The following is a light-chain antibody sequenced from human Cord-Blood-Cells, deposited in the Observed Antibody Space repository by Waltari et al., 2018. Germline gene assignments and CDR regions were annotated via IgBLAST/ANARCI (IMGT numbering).Light chain of an antibody. Sequence: EIVLTQSPGTLSLSPGERATLSCRASQSVSSSYLAWYQQKPGQAPRLLIYGASSRATGIPVRFSGSGSGTDFTRTISRLEPEDFAVYYCQQYGSSPQTFGQGTKVEIK. CDR3: QQYGSSPQT. V-gene: IGKV3-20*01. CDR1: QSVSSSY. CDR2: GAS. J-gene: IGKJ1*01.